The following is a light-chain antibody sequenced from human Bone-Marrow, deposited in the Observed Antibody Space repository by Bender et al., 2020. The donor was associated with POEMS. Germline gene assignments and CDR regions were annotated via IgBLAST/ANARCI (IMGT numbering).Light chain of an antibody. V-gene: IGLV2-14*01. J-gene: IGLJ3*02. CDR3: VAWDASLNGWV. CDR2: DVS. CDR1: SSGVAAYNY. Sequence: QSALTQPASVSGSPGQSIAISCTGTSSGVAAYNYVSWYQQHPGKAPKLIIYDVSNRPSGVSNRFSGSKSGTSASLAITGLQSDDEAIYFCVAWDASLNGWVFGGGTKLTVL.